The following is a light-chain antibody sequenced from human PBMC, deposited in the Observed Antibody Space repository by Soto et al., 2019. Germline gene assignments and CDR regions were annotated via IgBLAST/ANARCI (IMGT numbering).Light chain of an antibody. CDR1: QSISSY. Sequence: DIQMTQSPSSLSASVGDRVTITCRASQSISSYLNWYQQKPGKAPKHLIYAASSLQSGVPSKFSGSGSGTDFTLTIISLQPEDFATYYCQESYSTPMYTFGQGTKLEIK. J-gene: IGKJ2*01. CDR2: AAS. CDR3: QESYSTPMYT. V-gene: IGKV1-39*01.